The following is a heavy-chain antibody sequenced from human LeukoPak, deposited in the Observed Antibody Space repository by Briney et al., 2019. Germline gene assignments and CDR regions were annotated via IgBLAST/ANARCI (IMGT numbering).Heavy chain of an antibody. CDR1: VGTFSSYA. D-gene: IGHD3-10*01. CDR2: IIPIFGTA. Sequence: SVKVSCKASVGTFSSYAISWVRQAPGPGLEWMGRIIPIFGTANYAQKFQGRVTITTDESTSTAYMALSSLRSEDTAVYYCATDLVRGVITWFDPWGQGTLVTVSS. CDR3: ATDLVRGVITWFDP. J-gene: IGHJ5*02. V-gene: IGHV1-69*05.